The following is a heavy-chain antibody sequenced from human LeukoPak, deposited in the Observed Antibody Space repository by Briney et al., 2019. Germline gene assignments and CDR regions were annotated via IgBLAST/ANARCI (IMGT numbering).Heavy chain of an antibody. J-gene: IGHJ4*02. D-gene: IGHD3-16*01. CDR2: INHSGVT. CDR3: ARGLGLSRANYFDF. CDR1: GGSFSGYY. V-gene: IGHV4-34*01. Sequence: SETLSLTCAVYGGSFSGYYWSGIRQSPGNRLHWMGEINHSGVTDYNPSLESRVTISVDTSKSQFSLKLNSVTAADTAVYYCARGLGLSRANYFDFWGQGTLVTVSS.